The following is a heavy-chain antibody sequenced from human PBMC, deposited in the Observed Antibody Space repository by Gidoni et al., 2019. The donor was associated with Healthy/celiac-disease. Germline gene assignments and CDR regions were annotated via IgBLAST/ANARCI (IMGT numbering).Heavy chain of an antibody. D-gene: IGHD3-10*01. CDR2: IWYDGSNK. CDR3: ARDGRGAFDI. V-gene: IGHV3-33*01. CDR1: GFTFSRYG. Sequence: QVQLVESGGGVVQPGRSLRLSCAASGFTFSRYGMPWVRQAPGKGLEWVAVIWYDGSNKYYADSVKGRFTISRDNSKNTLYLQMNSLRAEDTAVYYCARDGRGAFDIWGQGTMVTVSS. J-gene: IGHJ3*02.